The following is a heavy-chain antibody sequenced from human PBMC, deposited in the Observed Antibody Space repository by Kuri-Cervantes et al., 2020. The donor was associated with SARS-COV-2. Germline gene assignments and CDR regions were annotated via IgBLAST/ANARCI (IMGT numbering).Heavy chain of an antibody. Sequence: GESLKISCAASGFTFSSYWMSWVRQAPGKGLEWVANIKQDGSEKYYVDSVKGRFTISRDNAKSSLYLQMNSLRAEDTAVYYCARHRKIYDYWGGRGYFYYYMDVCGKGTAVTVSS. CDR1: GFTFSSYW. V-gene: IGHV3-7*03. J-gene: IGHJ6*03. CDR2: IKQDGSEK. CDR3: ARHRKIYDYWGGRGYFYYYMDV. D-gene: IGHD3/OR15-3a*01.